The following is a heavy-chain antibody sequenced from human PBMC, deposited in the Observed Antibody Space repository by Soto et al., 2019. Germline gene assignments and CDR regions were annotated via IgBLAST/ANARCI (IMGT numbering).Heavy chain of an antibody. CDR2: VYYRGNT. CDR1: GDSLSTGGYY. J-gene: IGHJ4*02. D-gene: IGHD6-25*01. V-gene: IGHV4-31*03. Sequence: TLSLTCTVSGDSLSTGGYYWNWIRQHPGKGLEWIGYVYYRGNTYYNSSLKSRVIISMDMSKNQFSLKLSSTTAADTAVYYCARAGRPLHYFDNWGQGAQVTVSS. CDR3: ARAGRPLHYFDN.